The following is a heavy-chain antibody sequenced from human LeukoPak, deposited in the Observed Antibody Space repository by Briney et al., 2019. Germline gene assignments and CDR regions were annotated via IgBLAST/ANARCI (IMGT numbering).Heavy chain of an antibody. Sequence: PGGSLRLSCASSGFTFSSFEMNWVRQAPGKGLEWISYINTVSSTKYYADSVKGRFTISRDNAKSSLYLQMNSLRVDDTAVYYCAAGDYPDYWGRGTLVTVSS. CDR2: INTVSSTK. J-gene: IGHJ4*02. CDR3: AAGDYPDY. V-gene: IGHV3-48*03. CDR1: GFTFSSFE. D-gene: IGHD4-17*01.